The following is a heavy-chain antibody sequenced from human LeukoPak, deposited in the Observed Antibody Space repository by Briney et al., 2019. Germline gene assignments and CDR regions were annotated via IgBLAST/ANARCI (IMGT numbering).Heavy chain of an antibody. Sequence: GGSLRLSCAASGFTFSSYAMSWVRQAPGKGLEWVSAISGSGGSTYYADSVKGRFTISRDNSKNTLYLQMNSLRAEDTAVYYCAKFPVGVKLMVYAVSYWYFDLWGRGTLVTVSS. V-gene: IGHV3-23*01. J-gene: IGHJ2*01. CDR1: GFTFSSYA. CDR3: AKFPVGVKLMVYAVSYWYFDL. D-gene: IGHD2-8*01. CDR2: ISGSGGST.